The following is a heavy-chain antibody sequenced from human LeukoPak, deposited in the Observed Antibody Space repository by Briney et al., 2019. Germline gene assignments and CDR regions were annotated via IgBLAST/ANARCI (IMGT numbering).Heavy chain of an antibody. CDR1: GGSISSGGYS. CDR2: TYHSGST. J-gene: IGHJ4*02. Sequence: SQTLSLTCAVSGGSISSGGYSWSWIRQPPGKGLEWIGYTYHSGSTYYNPSLKSRVTLSVDRSKNQFSLKLSSVTAADTAVYYCASGYDYGFDYWGQGTLVTVSS. V-gene: IGHV4-30-2*01. D-gene: IGHD5-12*01. CDR3: ASGYDYGFDY.